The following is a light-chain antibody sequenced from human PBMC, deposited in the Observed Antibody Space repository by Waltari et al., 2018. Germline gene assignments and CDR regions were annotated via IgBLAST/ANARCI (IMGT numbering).Light chain of an antibody. Sequence: EIVLTQSPATLSLSPGERATLSCRASQSVGSYLAWYQQKPGQAPRLLIYDASNRATGIPARFSGSGSGTDFTLTISSLEPEDFAVYYCQQRSNWPPGDLTFGGGTKVEIK. CDR2: DAS. CDR1: QSVGSY. J-gene: IGKJ4*01. CDR3: QQRSNWPPGDLT. V-gene: IGKV3-11*01.